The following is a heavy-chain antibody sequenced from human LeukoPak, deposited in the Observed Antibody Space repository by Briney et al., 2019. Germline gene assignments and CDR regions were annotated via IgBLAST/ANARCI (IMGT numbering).Heavy chain of an antibody. CDR3: ALASGDYYDSSGYYYPGAFDI. V-gene: IGHV3-23*01. CDR2: ITGSGGST. J-gene: IGHJ3*02. D-gene: IGHD3-22*01. Sequence: GGSLRLSCAASGFTFSSYAMSWVRQAPGKGLEWVSAITGSGGSTYYADSVKGRFTISRDDSKNTLYLQMNSLRAEDTAVYYCALASGDYYDSSGYYYPGAFDIWGQGTMVTVSS. CDR1: GFTFSSYA.